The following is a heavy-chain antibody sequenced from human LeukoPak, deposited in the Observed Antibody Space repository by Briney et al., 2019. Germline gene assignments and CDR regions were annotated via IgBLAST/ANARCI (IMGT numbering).Heavy chain of an antibody. CDR1: GFSFSSYG. D-gene: IGHD2-2*01. CDR2: IWYDGSNK. V-gene: IGHV3-33*01. CDR3: AREVADTVVVPAAVGAKAGYYYYGMDV. J-gene: IGHJ6*04. Sequence: PGGSLRLSCAASGFSFSSYGMHWVRQAPGKGLEWVAVIWYDGSNKYYADSVKGRFTISRDNSKKTLYLQMNSLRAEDTAVYYCAREVADTVVVPAAVGAKAGYYYYGMDVWGKGTTVTVSS.